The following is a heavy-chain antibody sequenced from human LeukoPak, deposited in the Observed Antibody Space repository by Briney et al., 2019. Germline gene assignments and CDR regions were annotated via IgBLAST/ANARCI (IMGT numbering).Heavy chain of an antibody. CDR3: ARSSSGSYYGSFDY. CDR2: IYTSGST. J-gene: IGHJ4*02. Sequence: SETLSLTCTVSGGSISTYYWNWIRQPAGKGLEWIGRIYTSGSTNYNPSLKSRVTISVDTSKNQFSLKLSSVTAADTAVYYCARSSSGSYYGSFDYWGQGTLVTVSS. D-gene: IGHD1-26*01. V-gene: IGHV4-4*07. CDR1: GGSISTYY.